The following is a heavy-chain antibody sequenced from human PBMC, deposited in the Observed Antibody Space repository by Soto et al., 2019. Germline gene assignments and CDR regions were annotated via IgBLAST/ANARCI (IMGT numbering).Heavy chain of an antibody. J-gene: IGHJ4*02. D-gene: IGHD3-3*01. CDR3: ARDPDYDFWTHPLTY. V-gene: IGHV3-30-3*01. CDR1: GFTFSSYA. CDR2: ISYDGSNK. Sequence: GGSLRLSCAASGFTFSSYAMHWVRQAPGKGLEWVAVISYDGSNKYYADSVKGRFTISRDNSKNTLYLQMNSLRAEDTAVYYCARDPDYDFWTHPLTYWGQGTLVTVSS.